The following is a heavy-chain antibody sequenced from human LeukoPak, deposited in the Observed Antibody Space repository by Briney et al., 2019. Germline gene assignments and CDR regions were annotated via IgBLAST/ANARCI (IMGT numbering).Heavy chain of an antibody. Sequence: ASVKVSCKASGYTFTSYYIHWVRQAPGQGLEWMGIISPSGGSTSYAQKFQGRVTMTRDTSTSTVYMELSSLRSEDTAVYYCARDGDGGNSDYWGQGTLVTVSS. CDR2: ISPSGGST. D-gene: IGHD4-23*01. CDR3: ARDGDGGNSDY. V-gene: IGHV1-46*01. J-gene: IGHJ4*02. CDR1: GYTFTSYY.